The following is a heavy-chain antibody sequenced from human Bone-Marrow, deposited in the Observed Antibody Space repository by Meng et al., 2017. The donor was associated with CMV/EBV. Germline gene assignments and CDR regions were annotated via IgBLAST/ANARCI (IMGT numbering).Heavy chain of an antibody. V-gene: IGHV4-4*02. J-gene: IGHJ4*02. CDR1: GGSISSSNW. CDR2: IYHSGST. Sequence: AVSGGSISSSNWWSWVRQPPGKGLEWIGEIYHSGSTNYNPSLKSRVTISVDKSKNQFSLKLSSVTAADTAVYYCARVGSYYEYYFDYWGQGTLVTFSS. CDR3: ARVGSYYEYYFDY. D-gene: IGHD1-26*01.